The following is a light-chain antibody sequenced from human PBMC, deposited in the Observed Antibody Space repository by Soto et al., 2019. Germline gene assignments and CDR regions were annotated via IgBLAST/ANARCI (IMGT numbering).Light chain of an antibody. V-gene: IGKV1-12*01. CDR1: QGISTW. CDR2: GAS. J-gene: IGKJ5*01. Sequence: EIQMTQSPSSVSASVGDRVTITCRASQGISTWLAWYQQKAGKAPNLLIYGASNLHSGVPSRFSGSGSGTNFTLTISSLQPEDFATYYCQQGNSFPITFGQGTRLEIK. CDR3: QQGNSFPIT.